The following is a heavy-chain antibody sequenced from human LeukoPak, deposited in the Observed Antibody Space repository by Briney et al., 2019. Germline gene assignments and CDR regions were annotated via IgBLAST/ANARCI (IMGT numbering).Heavy chain of an antibody. V-gene: IGHV4-59*01. J-gene: IGHJ4*02. Sequence: SGTLSLTCTVSGGSISSYYWSWIRQPPGKGLEWIGYIYYSGSTNYNPSLKSRVTISVDTSKNQFSLKLSSVTAADTAVYYCARGGYSGYDWAPIDYWGQGTLVTVSS. CDR3: ARGGYSGYDWAPIDY. D-gene: IGHD5-12*01. CDR2: IYYSGST. CDR1: GGSISSYY.